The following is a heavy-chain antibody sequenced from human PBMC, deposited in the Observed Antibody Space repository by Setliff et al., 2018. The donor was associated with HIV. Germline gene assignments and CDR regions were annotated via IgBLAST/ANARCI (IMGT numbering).Heavy chain of an antibody. CDR3: AGDTHSPSRWDH. CDR2: IHHNGDT. V-gene: IGHV4-59*01. CDR1: GDSISNYF. J-gene: IGHJ4*02. D-gene: IGHD2-2*01. Sequence: PSETLSLTCTISGDSISNYFWTWIRQPPGKALEWIGYIHHNGDTNFNPSLKSRVSMSVDTSDNRVSLRLTSVTAADTAMYYRAGDTHSPSRWDHWGQGTLVTVSS.